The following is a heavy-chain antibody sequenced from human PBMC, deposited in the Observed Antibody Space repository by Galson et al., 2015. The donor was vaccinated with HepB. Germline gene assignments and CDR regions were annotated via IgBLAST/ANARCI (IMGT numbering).Heavy chain of an antibody. V-gene: IGHV3-11*01. CDR2: ISSSGSTI. CDR1: GFTFSDSY. J-gene: IGHJ4*02. D-gene: IGHD1-1*01. CDR3: ARRGTSRCFDY. Sequence: SLRLSCAASGFTFSDSYMSWIRQAPGKGLEWVSYISSSGSTISYADSVKGRFTISRDNAQNSVYLQINSLRAEDTAVYYCARRGTSRCFDYWGQGTLITVSS.